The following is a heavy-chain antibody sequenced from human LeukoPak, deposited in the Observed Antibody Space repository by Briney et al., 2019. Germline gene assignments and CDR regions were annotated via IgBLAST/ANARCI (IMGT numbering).Heavy chain of an antibody. V-gene: IGHV3-7*01. CDR3: ARIGASLYDSSGYMMKNAFDI. CDR2: IKQDGSEK. J-gene: IGHJ3*02. Sequence: GGSLRLPCAASGFTFSSYSMNWVRQAPGKGLEWVANIKQDGSEKYYVDSVKGRFTISRDNAKNSLYLQMNSLRAEDTAVYYCARIGASLYDSSGYMMKNAFDIWGQGTMVTVSS. D-gene: IGHD3-22*01. CDR1: GFTFSSYS.